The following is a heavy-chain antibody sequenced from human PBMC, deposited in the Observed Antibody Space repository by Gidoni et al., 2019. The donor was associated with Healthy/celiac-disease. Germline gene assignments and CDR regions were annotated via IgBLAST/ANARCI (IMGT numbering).Heavy chain of an antibody. Sequence: QMQLVQSGPEVKQPGTSVKVSCKASGFTLTSSAVQWVLLARGQRLEWIGWIVVGRGNTNYGQKYQERVTSTRDMSTSTAYMELSSLRSEETAVYYGAALSDDFCSGYLDYWGQGTLVTVSS. D-gene: IGHD3-3*01. CDR2: IVVGRGNT. V-gene: IGHV1-58*01. CDR3: AALSDDFCSGYLDY. CDR1: GFTLTSSA. J-gene: IGHJ4*02.